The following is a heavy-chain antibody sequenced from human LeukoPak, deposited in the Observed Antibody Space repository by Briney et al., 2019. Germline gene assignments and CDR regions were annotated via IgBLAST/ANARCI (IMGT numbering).Heavy chain of an antibody. J-gene: IGHJ4*02. CDR1: GLTFSSAW. CDR3: ARDGSYKLDY. Sequence: GGSLRLSCAASGLTFSSAWMHWVRHTPGKGMVWISRIKSDGTATYADSVSGLFTISRDNAKNTLYLQMNNLRADDTGIYYCARDGSYKLDYWGQGALVTASS. V-gene: IGHV3-74*01. D-gene: IGHD1-26*01. CDR2: IKSDGTA.